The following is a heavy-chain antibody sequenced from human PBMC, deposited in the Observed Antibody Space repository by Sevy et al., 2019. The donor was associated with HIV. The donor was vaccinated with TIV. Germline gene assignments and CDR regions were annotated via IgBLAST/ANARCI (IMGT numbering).Heavy chain of an antibody. CDR3: ARDLGYESTGYLPLFDN. CDR2: ISYDGNIE. D-gene: IGHD3-22*01. V-gene: IGHV3-30-3*01. Sequence: GGSLRLSCAASGFTFSTHAMHWVRQAPGKGLEWVAIISYDGNIEYYPDSVKGRFTISRDDSKNTLYLKMNSRRSEDTALYYCARDLGYESTGYLPLFDNWGQGTLVTVSS. J-gene: IGHJ4*02. CDR1: GFTFSTHA.